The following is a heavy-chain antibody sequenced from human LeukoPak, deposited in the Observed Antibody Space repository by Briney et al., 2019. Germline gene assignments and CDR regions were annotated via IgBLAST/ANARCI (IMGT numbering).Heavy chain of an antibody. CDR1: GFSFDAHA. Sequence: PGGSLRLSCAASGFSFDAHAMNWVRQAPGKPLEWVSLISGDGGTTHYADSVKGRFTISRDNSRNSLYLQMKSLRTGDTALYYCAKRSGSPHNFDYWGRGTLVTVSS. CDR3: AKRSGSPHNFDY. D-gene: IGHD1-14*01. J-gene: IGHJ4*02. CDR2: ISGDGGTT. V-gene: IGHV3-43*02.